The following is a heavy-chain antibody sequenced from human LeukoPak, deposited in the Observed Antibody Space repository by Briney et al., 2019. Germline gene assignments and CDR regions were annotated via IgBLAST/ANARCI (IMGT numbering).Heavy chain of an antibody. CDR3: ARVLRYCSGGNCYSGGLGYMDV. J-gene: IGHJ6*03. Sequence: SETLSLTCAVYGGSFSNYYWSWIRQPPGKGLEWIGEINHSGSTNYSPSLKSRVTISVDTSKNQFSLKLSSVTAADTAVYYCARVLRYCSGGNCYSGGLGYMDVWGKGTTVTISS. D-gene: IGHD2-15*01. CDR2: INHSGST. CDR1: GGSFSNYY. V-gene: IGHV4-34*01.